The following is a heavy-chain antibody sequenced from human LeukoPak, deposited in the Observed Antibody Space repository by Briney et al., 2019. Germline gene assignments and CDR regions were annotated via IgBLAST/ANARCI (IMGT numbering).Heavy chain of an antibody. CDR3: VRDAPGVVTNDY. CDR2: ITSGGDII. V-gene: IGHV3-48*03. D-gene: IGHD3-22*01. J-gene: IGHJ4*02. Sequence: GGSLRLSCATSGFIFSTYDMNWVRPAQGQGLEWVSFITSGGDIIHYADYVKGRFTIPRDNAKNSLFLQMNSLRAEDAGIYYCVRDAPGVVTNDYWGQGTLVTVPS. CDR1: GFIFSTYD.